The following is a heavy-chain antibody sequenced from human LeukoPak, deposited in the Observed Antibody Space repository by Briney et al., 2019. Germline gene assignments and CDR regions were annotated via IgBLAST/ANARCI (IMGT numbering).Heavy chain of an antibody. CDR3: GREDYYDSSCTDY. J-gene: IGHJ4*02. V-gene: IGHV3-48*03. CDR1: GFTFSSYE. CDR2: ISSSGSTI. Sequence: GGSLRLSCAASGFTFSSYEMNWVRQAPGKGLEWVSYISSSGSTIYYADSVKGRFTISRDNAKNSLYLQMNSLRAEDTAVYYCGREDYYDSSCTDYWGQGTLVTVSS. D-gene: IGHD3-22*01.